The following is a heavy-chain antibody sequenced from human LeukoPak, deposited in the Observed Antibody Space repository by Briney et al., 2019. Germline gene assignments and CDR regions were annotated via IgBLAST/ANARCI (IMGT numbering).Heavy chain of an antibody. V-gene: IGHV4-59*08. CDR1: GGSISSYY. CDR2: IYYSGST. J-gene: IGHJ4*02. Sequence: MASETLPLTCTVSGGSISSYYWSWIRQPPGKGLEWIGYIYYSGSTNYNPSLKSRVTISVDTSKNQFSLKLSSVTAADTAVYYCARLYSSSSSDYWGQGTLVTVSS. D-gene: IGHD6-6*01. CDR3: ARLYSSSSSDY.